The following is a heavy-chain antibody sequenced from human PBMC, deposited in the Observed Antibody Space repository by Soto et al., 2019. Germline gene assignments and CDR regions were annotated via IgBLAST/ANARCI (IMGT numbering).Heavy chain of an antibody. D-gene: IGHD3-22*01. Sequence: VQLVESGGGVVQPGRSLRLSCAASGFTFSSYGMHWVRQAPGKGLEWVAVIWYDGRDTYYADSVKGRFTISRDNSKNTLYLQMNSLRAEDTAVYYCARTAYYYDSSGYYFDCWGQGTLVTVSS. CDR1: GFTFSSYG. J-gene: IGHJ4*02. CDR2: IWYDGRDT. V-gene: IGHV3-33*01. CDR3: ARTAYYYDSSGYYFDC.